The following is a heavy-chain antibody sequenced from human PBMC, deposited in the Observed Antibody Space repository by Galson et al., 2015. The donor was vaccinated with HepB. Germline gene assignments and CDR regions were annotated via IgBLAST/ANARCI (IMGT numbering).Heavy chain of an antibody. CDR2: IKSKTDGGTT. CDR3: TTDVGDSSGYYYWWVRYFDY. CDR1: GFTFSNAW. D-gene: IGHD3-22*01. Sequence: SLRLSCAASGFTFSNAWMSWVRQAPGKGLEWVGRIKSKTDGGTTDYAAPVKGRFTISRDDSKNTLYLQMNSLKTEDTAVYYCTTDVGDSSGYYYWWVRYFDYWGQGTLVTVSS. J-gene: IGHJ4*02. V-gene: IGHV3-15*01.